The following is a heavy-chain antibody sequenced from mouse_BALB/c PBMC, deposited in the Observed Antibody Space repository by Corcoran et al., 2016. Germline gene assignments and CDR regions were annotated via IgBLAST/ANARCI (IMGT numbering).Heavy chain of an antibody. Sequence: QIQLVQSGPELKKPGETVKISCKASGYTFTNYGMNWVKQAPGKGLKWMGWINTYSGEPTYADDFKGRFAFSLETSASTAYLQINNLKNEDMATYFCARERPTVVTRDYARDYWGQGTSVTVSS. CDR2: INTYSGEP. D-gene: IGHD1-1*01. J-gene: IGHJ4*01. CDR3: ARERPTVVTRDYARDY. V-gene: IGHV9-1*02. CDR1: GYTFTNYG.